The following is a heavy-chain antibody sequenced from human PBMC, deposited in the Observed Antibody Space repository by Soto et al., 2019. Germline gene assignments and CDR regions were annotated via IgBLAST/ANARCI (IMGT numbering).Heavy chain of an antibody. Sequence: ASVKVSCKASGYTFTSYYMHWVRQAPGQGLEWMGIINPSGGSTSYAQKFQGRVTMTRDTSTSTVYMELSSLRSEDTAVYYCARALQRSYDSSGYHDSYYYYGMDVWGQGTTVTVSS. D-gene: IGHD3-22*01. CDR2: INPSGGST. CDR3: ARALQRSYDSSGYHDSYYYYGMDV. V-gene: IGHV1-46*01. CDR1: GYTFTSYY. J-gene: IGHJ6*02.